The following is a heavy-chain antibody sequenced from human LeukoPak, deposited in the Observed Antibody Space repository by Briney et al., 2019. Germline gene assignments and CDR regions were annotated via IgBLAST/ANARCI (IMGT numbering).Heavy chain of an antibody. CDR2: IYSGGST. J-gene: IGHJ3*02. D-gene: IGHD6-6*01. Sequence: GGSLRLSCAASGFTVSSNYMSWVRQAPGKGLEWVSVIYSGGSTYYADSVKGRFTISRDNSKNTLYLQMNSLRAEDTAVYYCAKGDFNRLSIAAQPFDAFDIWGQGTMVTVSS. CDR1: GFTVSSNY. V-gene: IGHV3-53*01. CDR3: AKGDFNRLSIAAQPFDAFDI.